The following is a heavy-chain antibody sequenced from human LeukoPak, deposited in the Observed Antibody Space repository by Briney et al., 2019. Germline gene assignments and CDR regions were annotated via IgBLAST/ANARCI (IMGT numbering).Heavy chain of an antibody. CDR1: GFTFSSYS. D-gene: IGHD6-6*01. Sequence: VESLRLSCAASGFTFSSYSMNWVRQAPGKGLEWVSSISSSSSYIYYADSVKGRFTISRDNAKNSLYLQMNSLRAEDTAVYYCARLLSSSSGAYFDYWGQGTLVTVSS. CDR2: ISSSSSYI. CDR3: ARLLSSSSGAYFDY. V-gene: IGHV3-21*01. J-gene: IGHJ4*02.